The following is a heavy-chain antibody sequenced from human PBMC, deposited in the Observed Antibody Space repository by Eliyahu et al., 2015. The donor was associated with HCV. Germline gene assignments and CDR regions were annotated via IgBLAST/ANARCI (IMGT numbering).Heavy chain of an antibody. J-gene: IGHJ3*02. V-gene: IGHV4-39*01. Sequence: QLQLQESGPGLVKPSETLSLTCTVSGGSISSSSYYWGWIRQPPGKGLEWIGSIYYSGSTYYNPSLKSRVTISVDTSKNQFSLKLSSVTAADTAVYYCVTTDILTTIRAFDIWGQGTMVTVSS. CDR2: IYYSGST. CDR3: VTTDILTTIRAFDI. CDR1: GGSISSSSYY. D-gene: IGHD3-9*01.